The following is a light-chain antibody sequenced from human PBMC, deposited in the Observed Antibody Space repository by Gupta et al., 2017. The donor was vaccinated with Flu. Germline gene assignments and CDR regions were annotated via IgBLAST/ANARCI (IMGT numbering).Light chain of an antibody. Sequence: EIVFTQSPGTLSLSPGERATLSCRASQSVSSSYLPWYQQKPGQAHRFPSYGASSSATGLRARFSGSGSGTDFTRPSVTLGTEDFDMYYCQQYGFFGQGTRLEIK. CDR2: GAS. J-gene: IGKJ5*01. V-gene: IGKV3-20*01. CDR1: QSVSSSY. CDR3: QQYGF.